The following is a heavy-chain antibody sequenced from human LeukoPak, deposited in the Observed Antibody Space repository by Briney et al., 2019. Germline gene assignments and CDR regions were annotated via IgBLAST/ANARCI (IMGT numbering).Heavy chain of an antibody. CDR3: ARLQYSNGYVDY. Sequence: GESRKISCTGSGYSFTNYWIGWVRQTPGKGLEWMGIIYPDDSDTRYRPSFEGQVTISADKSIATAYLQWSSLKASDTAMYYCARLQYSNGYVDYWGQGTLVTVSS. D-gene: IGHD5-18*01. CDR2: IYPDDSDT. CDR1: GYSFTNYW. V-gene: IGHV5-51*01. J-gene: IGHJ4*02.